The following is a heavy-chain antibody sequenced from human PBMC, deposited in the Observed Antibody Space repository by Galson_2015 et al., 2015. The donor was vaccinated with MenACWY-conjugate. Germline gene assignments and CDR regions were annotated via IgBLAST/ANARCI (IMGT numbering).Heavy chain of an antibody. CDR2: ISAGDSDI. D-gene: IGHD3-3*01. Sequence: QSGAEVKKPGESLKISCKGSGYIFTDYWIGWVRQMPGRGLEWMGIISAGDSDIRYSPSFQGHVTISADKSISTAYLQWRSLKASDTAIYYCARLFNARPAYYYYYMDVWGKGTTVTVSS. CDR1: GYIFTDYW. V-gene: IGHV5-51*01. J-gene: IGHJ6*03. CDR3: ARLFNARPAYYYYYMDV.